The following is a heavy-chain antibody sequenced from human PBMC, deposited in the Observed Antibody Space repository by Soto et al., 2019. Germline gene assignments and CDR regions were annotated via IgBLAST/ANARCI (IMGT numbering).Heavy chain of an antibody. J-gene: IGHJ4*02. CDR2: IYPGDSDT. CDR3: ARSPRYYYDSSGFQPDFDY. Sequence: GESLKISCKGSGYSFTSYWIGWVRQMPGKGLEWMGIIYPGDSDTRYSPSFQGQVTISADKSISTAYLQWSSLKASDTAMYYCARSPRYYYDSSGFQPDFDYWGQGTLVTVSS. V-gene: IGHV5-51*01. D-gene: IGHD3-22*01. CDR1: GYSFTSYW.